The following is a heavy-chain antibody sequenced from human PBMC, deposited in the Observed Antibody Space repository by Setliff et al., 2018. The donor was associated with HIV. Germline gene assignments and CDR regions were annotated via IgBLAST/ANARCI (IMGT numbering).Heavy chain of an antibody. CDR1: GYTFTSYY. V-gene: IGHV1-46*01. CDR2: INPSSGST. D-gene: IGHD3-22*01. CDR3: AKDMNRGGYSDSSPHDF. J-gene: IGHJ4*02. Sequence: ASVKVSCKASGYTFTSYYMHWVRQAPGQGLEWMGIINPSSGSTSYTLMFRGRVTMTRDTSTSTVYMELSGLRSEDTAVYYCAKDMNRGGYSDSSPHDFWGQGTLVTVS.